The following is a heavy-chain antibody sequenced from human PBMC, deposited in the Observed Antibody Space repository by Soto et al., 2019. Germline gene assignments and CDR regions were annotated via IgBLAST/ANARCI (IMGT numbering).Heavy chain of an antibody. V-gene: IGHV3-7*01. CDR2: IKQDGSEK. CDR1: GFTFSSHW. CDR3: ARVYYDYIWGSYPLVY. Sequence: GGSLRLSCAASGFTFSSHWMSWVRQAPGKGLEWLASIKQDGSEKHYVDSVEGRFTISRDNAKNSLYLQMNSLRVEDTAVYYCARVYYDYIWGSYPLVYWGQGTLVTVSS. J-gene: IGHJ4*02. D-gene: IGHD3-16*02.